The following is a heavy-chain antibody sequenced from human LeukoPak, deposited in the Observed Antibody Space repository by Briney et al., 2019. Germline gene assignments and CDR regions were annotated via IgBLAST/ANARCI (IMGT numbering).Heavy chain of an antibody. Sequence: PGGSLTLSCAASGFTFSSYWMHWVRQAPGKGLVWVSRINSDGSSTSYADSVKGRFTISRDNAKNTLYLQMNSLRAEDTAVYYCARDKRYCSSTSCYTGGYWGQGTLVTVSS. CDR2: INSDGSST. CDR3: ARDKRYCSSTSCYTGGY. J-gene: IGHJ4*02. V-gene: IGHV3-74*01. D-gene: IGHD2-2*02. CDR1: GFTFSSYW.